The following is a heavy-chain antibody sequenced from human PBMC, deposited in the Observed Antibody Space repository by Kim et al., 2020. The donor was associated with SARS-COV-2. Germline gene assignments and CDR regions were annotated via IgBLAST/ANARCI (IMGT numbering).Heavy chain of an antibody. Sequence: SETLSLTCTVSGGSISSGGYYWSWIRQHPGKGLEWIGYIYYSGSTYYNPSLKSRVTISVDTSKNQFSLKLSSVTAADTAVYYCARDTAAGIGYGMDVWGQGTTVTVSS. D-gene: IGHD6-13*01. J-gene: IGHJ6*02. V-gene: IGHV4-31*03. CDR2: IYYSGST. CDR1: GGSISSGGYY. CDR3: ARDTAAGIGYGMDV.